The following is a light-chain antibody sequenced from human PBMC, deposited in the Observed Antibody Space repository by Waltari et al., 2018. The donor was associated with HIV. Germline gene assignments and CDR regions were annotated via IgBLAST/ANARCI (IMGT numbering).Light chain of an antibody. J-gene: IGLJ2*01. V-gene: IGLV1-51*02. CDR3: GTWDNSLSAGV. CDR1: TSNIGENF. Sequence: QSVLTQPPSVSAAPGQKVTISCSGSTSNIGENFVSWYQQLPGTAPRLLIYENHHRPSGTPVRFSGSKSGTSATLGITGLQAGDEAVYFCGTWDNSLSAGVFGGGTRLTVL. CDR2: ENH.